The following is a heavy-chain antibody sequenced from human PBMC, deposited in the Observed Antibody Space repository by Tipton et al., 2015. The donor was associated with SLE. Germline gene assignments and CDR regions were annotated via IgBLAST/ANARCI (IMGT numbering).Heavy chain of an antibody. CDR3: ARAAYDFWSGFAWYYYYMDV. CDR1: GGSFSGYY. Sequence: TLSLTCAVYGGSFSGYYWNWIRQSPGKGLEWIGEINHSGSTNYNPSLKSRVTISVDTSKNQFSLKLSSVTAADTAVYYCARAAYDFWSGFAWYYYYMDVWGKGATVTVSS. D-gene: IGHD3-3*01. CDR2: INHSGST. V-gene: IGHV4-34*01. J-gene: IGHJ6*03.